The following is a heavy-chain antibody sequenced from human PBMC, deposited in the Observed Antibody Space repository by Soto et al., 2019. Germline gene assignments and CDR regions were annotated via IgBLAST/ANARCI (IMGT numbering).Heavy chain of an antibody. Sequence: QVQLVQSGAEVKKPGSSVKVSCKASGGTFSSYAISWVRQAPGQGLEWMGGIIPIFGTANYAQKFQGRVTITEDESTSTAYMELSSLRSEDTAMYYCARRAYCSSTSCPYYYYGMDVWGQGTTGTVSS. D-gene: IGHD2-2*01. J-gene: IGHJ6*02. V-gene: IGHV1-69*01. CDR2: IIPIFGTA. CDR1: GGTFSSYA. CDR3: ARRAYCSSTSCPYYYYGMDV.